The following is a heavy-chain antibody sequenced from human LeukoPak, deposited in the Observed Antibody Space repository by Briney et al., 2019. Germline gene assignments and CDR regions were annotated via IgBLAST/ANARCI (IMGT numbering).Heavy chain of an antibody. J-gene: IGHJ4*02. Sequence: TGGSLRLSCAASGFTFSDYYMSWIRQAPGKGLEWVSYISSSGNTIYYADSVKGRFTISRDNAKNSLYLQMNSLRAEDTAVYYCARDQEGCSSTSCYFGLGFFDYWGQGTLVTVSS. CDR3: ARDQEGCSSTSCYFGLGFFDY. D-gene: IGHD2-2*01. CDR1: GFTFSDYY. V-gene: IGHV3-11*04. CDR2: ISSSGNTI.